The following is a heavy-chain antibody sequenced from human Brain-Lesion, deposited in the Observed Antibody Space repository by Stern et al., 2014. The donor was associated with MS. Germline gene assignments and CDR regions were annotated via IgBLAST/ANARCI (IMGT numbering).Heavy chain of an antibody. CDR1: GGSVSSTSYA. CDR2: IYYSGNT. CDR3: AGEEDIRYCSGGSCTGNWFDP. V-gene: IGHV4-39*01. Sequence: QLQLQESGPGLVKPSETLSLTCTVAGGSVSSTSYAWAWIRQPPGKGLEWIGTIYYSGNTYYRPSLKSRLTLSLDTSKNKFSLQLGLVTAADTAVYYCAGEEDIRYCSGGSCTGNWFDPWGQGTLVTVSS. D-gene: IGHD2-15*01. J-gene: IGHJ5*02.